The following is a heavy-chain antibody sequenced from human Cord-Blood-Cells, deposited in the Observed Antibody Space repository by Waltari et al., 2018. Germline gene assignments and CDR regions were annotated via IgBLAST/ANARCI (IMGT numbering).Heavy chain of an antibody. CDR2: ISWNSCSI. D-gene: IGHD6-13*01. V-gene: IGHV3-9*01. Sequence: EVQLVESGGGLVQPGRSLRLSCAASGFTFDDYAMHWVRQAPGKGLEWVSGISWNSCSICYADSVKGRFTISRDNAKNSLYLQMNSLRAEDTALYYCAKAYGIAAAGTQLFDYWGQGTLVTVSS. CDR1: GFTFDDYA. CDR3: AKAYGIAAAGTQLFDY. J-gene: IGHJ4*02.